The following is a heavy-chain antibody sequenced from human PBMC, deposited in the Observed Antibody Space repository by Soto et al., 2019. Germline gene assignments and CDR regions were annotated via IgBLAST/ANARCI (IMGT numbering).Heavy chain of an antibody. CDR2: ISGSDGKT. D-gene: IGHD1-26*01. CDR1: GFSFSSYA. CDR3: ARWSFLDY. J-gene: IGHJ4*02. Sequence: EVQLLESGGGLVRPGGSLRLSCTASGFSFSSYALSWVRKAPGKGLEWVSTISGSDGKTYYADSVKGRFSISIDTSKTTLYLEMTSLRVEDTAVYYCARWSFLDYWGQGTRVTVS. V-gene: IGHV3-23*01.